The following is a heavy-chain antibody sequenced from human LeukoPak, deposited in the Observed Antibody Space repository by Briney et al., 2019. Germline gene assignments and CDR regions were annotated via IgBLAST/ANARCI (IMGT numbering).Heavy chain of an antibody. CDR3: ARGLEAVAD. Sequence: SETLSLTCAVYGGSFSGYYWSWIRQPPGKGLEWIGEINHSGSTNYNPSLKSRVTISVDTSKNQFSLKLSSVTAADTAVYYCARGLEAVADWGQGTLVTVSS. V-gene: IGHV4-34*01. J-gene: IGHJ4*02. CDR1: GGSFSGYY. D-gene: IGHD6-19*01. CDR2: INHSGST.